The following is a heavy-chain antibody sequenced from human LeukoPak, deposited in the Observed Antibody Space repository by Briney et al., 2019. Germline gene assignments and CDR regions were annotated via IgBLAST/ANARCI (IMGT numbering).Heavy chain of an antibody. V-gene: IGHV4-59*08. Sequence: SETLSLTCTVSGGPISNYYWSWIRQPPGKGLEWIGHIYYSESTNYNPSLKSRVTISVDTSKNQFSLKLSSVTAADTAVYFCATARADYGDYNSFYYMDVWGKGTTVTVSS. CDR2: IYYSEST. D-gene: IGHD4-17*01. CDR1: GGPISNYY. J-gene: IGHJ6*03. CDR3: ATARADYGDYNSFYYMDV.